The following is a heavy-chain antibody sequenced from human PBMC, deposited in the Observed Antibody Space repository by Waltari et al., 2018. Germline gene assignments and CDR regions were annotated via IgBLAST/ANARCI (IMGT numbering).Heavy chain of an antibody. D-gene: IGHD3-10*01. J-gene: IGHJ4*02. Sequence: QLQLQESGPGLVKPSETLSLTCTVSGGSISSSSYYWGWIRQPPGKGLEWIGSIYYSGSTYYNPSLKSRVTISVDTSKNQFSLKLSSVTAADTAVYYCARTSERSEYGVDYWGQGTLVTDSS. CDR2: IYYSGST. CDR1: GGSISSSSYY. CDR3: ARTSERSEYGVDY. V-gene: IGHV4-39*07.